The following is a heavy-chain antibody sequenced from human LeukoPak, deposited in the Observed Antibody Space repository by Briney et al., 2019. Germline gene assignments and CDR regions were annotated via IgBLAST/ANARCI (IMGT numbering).Heavy chain of an antibody. Sequence: GASVKVSCKASGYTFTGYYMHWVRQAPGQGLEWMGWINPNSGGTNYAQKFQGRVTMTRDTSISTAYMELSRLRSDDTAVYYCARGLAAAGTRIRGLFRYWGQGTLVTVSS. CDR3: ARGLAAAGTRIRGLFRY. V-gene: IGHV1-2*02. CDR2: INPNSGGT. CDR1: GYTFTGYY. J-gene: IGHJ4*02. D-gene: IGHD6-13*01.